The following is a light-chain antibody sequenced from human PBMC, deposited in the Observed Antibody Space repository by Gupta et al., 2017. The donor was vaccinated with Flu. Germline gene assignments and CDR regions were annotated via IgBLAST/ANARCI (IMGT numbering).Light chain of an antibody. CDR2: NET. Sequence: QTVRMTCSGDALTKQFAYWYQQRSGQAPLLLIYNETERPSKIPARFSGSSSGTTATFTISAVQAEDEADYYCHSVDSSGNNVVFGGGTKLTVL. J-gene: IGLJ2*01. CDR3: HSVDSSGNNVV. CDR1: ALTKQF. V-gene: IGLV3-25*03.